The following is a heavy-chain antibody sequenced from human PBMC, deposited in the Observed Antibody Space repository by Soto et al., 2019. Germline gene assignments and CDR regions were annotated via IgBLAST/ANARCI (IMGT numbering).Heavy chain of an antibody. D-gene: IGHD1-26*01. J-gene: IGHJ4*02. Sequence: SETLSLTCIVSGGSISSSRSYWGWIRQPPGKGLECIGSIHYSGSTYYSPSLKSRVTISVDTSKNQFSLKLSSVTAADTAVYYCARRGLVGATTFDYWGQGTLVTVSS. CDR3: ARRGLVGATTFDY. CDR1: GGSISSSRSY. V-gene: IGHV4-39*01. CDR2: IHYSGST.